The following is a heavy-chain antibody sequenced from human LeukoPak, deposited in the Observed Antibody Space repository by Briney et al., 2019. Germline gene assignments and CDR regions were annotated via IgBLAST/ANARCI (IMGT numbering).Heavy chain of an antibody. J-gene: IGHJ4*02. CDR2: ISYDGSNK. Sequence: GGSLRLSCAASGFTFSSYGMHWVRQAPGKGLEWVAVISYDGSNKYYADSVKGRFAISRDNSKNTLYLQMNSLRAEDTAVYYCAKDVDPFGSGSYVEGFDYWGQGTLVTVSS. V-gene: IGHV3-30*18. CDR1: GFTFSSYG. D-gene: IGHD3-10*01. CDR3: AKDVDPFGSGSYVEGFDY.